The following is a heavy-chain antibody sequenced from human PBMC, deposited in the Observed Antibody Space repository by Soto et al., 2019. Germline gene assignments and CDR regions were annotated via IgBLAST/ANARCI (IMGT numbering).Heavy chain of an antibody. D-gene: IGHD6-13*01. CDR2: ISYDGSNK. CDR3: ARGHELVPPGGY. V-gene: IGHV3-30-3*01. CDR1: GFTFSSYA. Sequence: GGSLRLSCAASGFTFSSYAMHWVRQAPGKGLERVAVISYDGSNKYYADSVKGRFTISRDNSKNTLYLQMNSLRAEDTAVYYGARGHELVPPGGYWGRGTRV. J-gene: IGHJ4*02.